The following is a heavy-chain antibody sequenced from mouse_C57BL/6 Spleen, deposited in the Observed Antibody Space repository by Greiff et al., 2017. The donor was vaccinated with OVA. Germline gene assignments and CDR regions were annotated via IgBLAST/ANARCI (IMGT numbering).Heavy chain of an antibody. Sequence: VQLQQPGAELVKPGASVKLSCKASGYTFTSYWMHWVKQRPGQGLEWIGMIHPNSGSTNYNEKFKSKATLTVDESSSTAYMQLSSLTSEDSAVYYCARWDYGSSYGYWGQGTTLTVSS. CDR3: ARWDYGSSYGY. V-gene: IGHV1-64*01. J-gene: IGHJ2*01. CDR2: IHPNSGST. CDR1: GYTFTSYW. D-gene: IGHD1-1*01.